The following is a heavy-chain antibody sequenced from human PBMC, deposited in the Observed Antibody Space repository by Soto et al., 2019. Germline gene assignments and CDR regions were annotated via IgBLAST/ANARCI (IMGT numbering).Heavy chain of an antibody. CDR1: GFTFSSYW. V-gene: IGHV3-7*01. J-gene: IGHJ5*02. D-gene: IGHD5-18*01. CDR3: ARVGYGYGLLENWFDP. Sequence: LRLSCAASGFTFSSYWMSWVRQAPGKGLEWVANIKQDGSEKYYVDSVKGRFTISRDNAKNSLYLQMNSLRAEDTAVYYCARVGYGYGLLENWFDPWGQGTLVTVSS. CDR2: IKQDGSEK.